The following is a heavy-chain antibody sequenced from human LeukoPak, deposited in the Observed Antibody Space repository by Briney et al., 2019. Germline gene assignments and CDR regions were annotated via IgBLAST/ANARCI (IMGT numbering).Heavy chain of an antibody. D-gene: IGHD1-26*01. J-gene: IGHJ4*02. Sequence: GGSLRLSCAASGFTFSSYWMSWVRQAPGKGLEWVANIKQDGSEKYYVDSVKGRFTISRDNAKNSLYLQMNSLRAEDTAVYYCARDQGATDRSFDYWGQGTLVTVSS. CDR3: ARDQGATDRSFDY. CDR1: GFTFSSYW. CDR2: IKQDGSEK. V-gene: IGHV3-7*01.